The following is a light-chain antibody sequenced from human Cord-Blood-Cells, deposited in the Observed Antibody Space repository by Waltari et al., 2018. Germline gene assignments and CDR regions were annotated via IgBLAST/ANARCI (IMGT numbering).Light chain of an antibody. CDR3: CSYAGSSTLV. CDR1: SSDVGSYNL. CDR2: EGS. V-gene: IGLV2-23*01. J-gene: IGLJ2*01. Sequence: QSALTQPASVSGPPGQSTTISCPGTSSDVGSYNLVSWYQQHPGKAPKLMIYEGSKRPSGVSNRFSGSKSGNTASLTISGLQAEDEADYYCCSYAGSSTLVFGGGTKLTVL.